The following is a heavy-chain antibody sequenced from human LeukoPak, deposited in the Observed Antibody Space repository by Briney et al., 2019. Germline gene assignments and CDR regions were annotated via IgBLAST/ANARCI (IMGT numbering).Heavy chain of an antibody. CDR2: IGIDSGNT. CDR1: GFTFSDYS. CDR3: ARDYKYAFDN. J-gene: IGHJ4*02. V-gene: IGHV3-48*01. Sequence: QPGGSLRLSCAASGFTFSDYSMNWVRQAPGKGLEWISYIGIDSGNTNYADSVKVRFTISGDKDKNSLYLQMNSPRVEDTAVYYCARDYKYAFDNWGQGTLVTVSS. D-gene: IGHD5-24*01.